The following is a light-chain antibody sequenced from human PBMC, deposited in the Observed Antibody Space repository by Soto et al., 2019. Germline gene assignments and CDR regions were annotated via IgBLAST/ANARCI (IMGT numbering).Light chain of an antibody. V-gene: IGKV3-11*01. CDR3: QQRSNWPLT. Sequence: EIVLTQSPATLSLSPGERATLSCRASQSVSSYLAWYQPKPGQAPRLLIYDASNRATGIPARFSGSGSGTDYPLTISSLEPEDFEVYYCQQRSNWPLTFGQGTRLEIK. J-gene: IGKJ5*01. CDR2: DAS. CDR1: QSVSSY.